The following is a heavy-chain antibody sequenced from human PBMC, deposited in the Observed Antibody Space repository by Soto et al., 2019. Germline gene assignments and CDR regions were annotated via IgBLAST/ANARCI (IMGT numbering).Heavy chain of an antibody. CDR3: ARLEWLRSSPNYYYYCMEV. Sequence: PGESLKISCKGSGYSFTSYWIGWVRQMPGKGLEWMGIIYPGDSDTRYSPSFQGQVTISADKSISTAYLQWSSLKASDTAMYYCARLEWLRSSPNYYYYCMEVWGKGTTVTVSS. CDR2: IYPGDSDT. J-gene: IGHJ6*03. V-gene: IGHV5-51*01. D-gene: IGHD5-12*01. CDR1: GYSFTSYW.